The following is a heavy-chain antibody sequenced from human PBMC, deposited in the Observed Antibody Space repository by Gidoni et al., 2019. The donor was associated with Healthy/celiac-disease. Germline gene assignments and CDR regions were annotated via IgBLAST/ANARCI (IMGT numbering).Heavy chain of an antibody. CDR1: GGSISSSSYY. J-gene: IGHJ4*02. V-gene: IGHV4-39*01. CDR2: IYYSGST. Sequence: QLQLQESGPGLVKPSETLSLTCTVSGGSISSSSYYWGWIRQPPGKGLEWIGSIYYSGSTYYNPSLKSRVTISVDTSKNQFSLKLSSVTAADTAVYYCASLSPSPTMVRGAHFDYWGQGTLVTVSS. D-gene: IGHD3-10*01. CDR3: ASLSPSPTMVRGAHFDY.